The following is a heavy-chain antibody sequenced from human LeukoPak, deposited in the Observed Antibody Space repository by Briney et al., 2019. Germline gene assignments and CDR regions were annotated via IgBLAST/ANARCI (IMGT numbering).Heavy chain of an antibody. CDR1: GGSITSYY. CDR3: ARETAYGDFNFDY. Sequence: SETLSLTCTVSGGSITSYYWSWIRQPPGKGLEWIGYIYYSGSTNYNPSLKSRVTISVDTSKNQFSLKLSSVTAADTAVYYCARETAYGDFNFDYWGQGTLVTVSS. J-gene: IGHJ4*02. V-gene: IGHV4-59*01. D-gene: IGHD4-17*01. CDR2: IYYSGST.